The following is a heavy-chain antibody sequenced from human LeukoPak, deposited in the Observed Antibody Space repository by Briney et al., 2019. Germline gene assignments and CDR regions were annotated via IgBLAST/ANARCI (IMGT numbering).Heavy chain of an antibody. V-gene: IGHV1-46*01. CDR1: GYTFTSHY. CDR3: ARANGYSYGFTDY. Sequence: ASVTVSCKASGYTFTSHYIHWVRQAPGQGLEWMGIMNPSSSNTTYAQKFQGRVTVTWDTSTSTVYMELSSLRSEDTAVYYCARANGYSYGFTDYWGQGTLVTVSS. CDR2: MNPSSSNT. D-gene: IGHD5-18*01. J-gene: IGHJ4*02.